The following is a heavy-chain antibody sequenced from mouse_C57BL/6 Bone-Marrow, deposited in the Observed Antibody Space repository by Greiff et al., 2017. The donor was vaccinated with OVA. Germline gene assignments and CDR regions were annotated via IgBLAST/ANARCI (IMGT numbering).Heavy chain of an antibody. CDR2: INYDGSST. J-gene: IGHJ1*03. D-gene: IGHD2-2*01. CDR3: ARDLGVTTTGYFDV. V-gene: IGHV5-16*01. CDR1: GFTFSDYY. Sequence: EVQLQESEGGLVQPGSSMKLSCTASGFTFSDYYMAWVRQVPEKGLEWVANINYDGSSTYYLDSLKSRFIISRDNAKNILYLQMSSLKSEDTATYYCARDLGVTTTGYFDVWGTGTTVTVSS.